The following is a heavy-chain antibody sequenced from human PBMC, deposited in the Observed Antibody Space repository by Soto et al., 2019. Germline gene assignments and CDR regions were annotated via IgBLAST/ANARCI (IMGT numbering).Heavy chain of an antibody. V-gene: IGHV4-4*07. CDR1: GASISGFY. CDR2: IYATGTT. Sequence: GTLYLTCTVSGASISGFYWSWIRKSAGKGLEWIGRIYATGTTDYNPSLKSRVMMSVDTSKKQFSLKLRSVTAADTAVYYCVRDGTKTLRDWFDPWGQGISVTVSS. CDR3: VRDGTKTLRDWFDP. J-gene: IGHJ5*02. D-gene: IGHD1-1*01.